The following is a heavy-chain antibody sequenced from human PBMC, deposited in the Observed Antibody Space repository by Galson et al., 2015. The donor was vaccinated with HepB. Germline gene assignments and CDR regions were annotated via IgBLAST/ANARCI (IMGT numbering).Heavy chain of an antibody. CDR2: ISAYNGNA. D-gene: IGHD2-15*01. Sequence: SVKVSCKASGYTFTSYGISWVRQAPGQGLEWMGWISAYNGNANYAQKLQGRVTMTTDTSTSTAYMELRSLRSDDTAVYYCAREECSGGSCWFDPWGQGTLVTVSS. CDR1: GYTFTSYG. CDR3: AREECSGGSCWFDP. J-gene: IGHJ5*02. V-gene: IGHV1-18*01.